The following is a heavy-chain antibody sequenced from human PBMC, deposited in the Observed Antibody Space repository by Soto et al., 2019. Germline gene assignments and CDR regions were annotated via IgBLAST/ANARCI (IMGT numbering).Heavy chain of an antibody. D-gene: IGHD3-3*01. CDR2: IWYDGSNK. V-gene: IGHV3-33*01. CDR3: ARDFGIYYDFWSGYFDY. CDR1: GFTFSSYG. Sequence: GGSLRLSCAASGFTFSSYGMHWVRQAPGKGLEWVAVIWYDGSNKYYADSVKGRFTISRDNSKNTLYLQMNSLRAEDTAVYYCARDFGIYYDFWSGYFDYWGQGTLVTVSS. J-gene: IGHJ4*02.